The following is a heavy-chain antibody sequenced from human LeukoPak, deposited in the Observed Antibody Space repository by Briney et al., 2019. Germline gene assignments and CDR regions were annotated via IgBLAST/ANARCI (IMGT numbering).Heavy chain of an antibody. V-gene: IGHV3-48*01. Sequence: PGESLRLSCAASGFTFSDYSMNWVRQAPGKGLEWISYITSSSNSIYYADSVKGRFTISRDNAKNSLFLQMNSLRAEDTAVYYCVRYNYGYYFDYWGQGALVTVTS. CDR1: GFTFSDYS. CDR2: ITSSSNSI. CDR3: VRYNYGYYFDY. J-gene: IGHJ4*02. D-gene: IGHD5-18*01.